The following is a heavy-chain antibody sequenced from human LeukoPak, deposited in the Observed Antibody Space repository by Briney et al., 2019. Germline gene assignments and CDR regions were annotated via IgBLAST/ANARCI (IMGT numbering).Heavy chain of an antibody. CDR2: INTNTGKP. CDR1: GFTFTGYY. V-gene: IGHV7-4-1*02. CDR3: ARDPETTVTTSVDY. Sequence: ASVKVSCKASGFTFTGYYIHWVRQAPGQGLEWMGWINTNTGKPTYAQGFTGRFVFSLDTSVSTAYLQISSLKAEDTAVYYCARDPETTVTTSVDYWGQGTLVTVSS. J-gene: IGHJ4*02. D-gene: IGHD4-17*01.